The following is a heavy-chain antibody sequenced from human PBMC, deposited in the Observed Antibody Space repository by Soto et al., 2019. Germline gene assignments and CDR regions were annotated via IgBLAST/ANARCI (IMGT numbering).Heavy chain of an antibody. CDR2: IWYDGSNK. D-gene: IGHD1-7*01. CDR1: GFTFSSYG. J-gene: IGHJ5*02. CDR3: ARDLFGNYGYFDP. Sequence: QVQLVESGGGVVQPGRSLRLSCAASGFTFSSYGMHWVRQAPGKGLEWVAVIWYDGSNKYYADSVKGRFTISGDNSKNTLYLQMNSLRAEDTAVYYCARDLFGNYGYFDPWGQGTLVTVSS. V-gene: IGHV3-33*01.